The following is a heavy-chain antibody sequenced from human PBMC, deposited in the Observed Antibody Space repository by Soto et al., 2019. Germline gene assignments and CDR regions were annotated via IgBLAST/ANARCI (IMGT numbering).Heavy chain of an antibody. CDR3: ASSGGSLHNWFDP. V-gene: IGHV4-39*01. J-gene: IGHJ5*02. Sequence: TSETLSLTCTVSGASMSSSLYYWGWIRQPPGKGLDWIGTIFYSGTTYYNPSLESRVTISIDKSKNQFSLKLSSVTAADTAVYYCASSGGSLHNWFDPWGQGTLVTVSS. D-gene: IGHD2-15*01. CDR2: IFYSGTT. CDR1: GASMSSSLYY.